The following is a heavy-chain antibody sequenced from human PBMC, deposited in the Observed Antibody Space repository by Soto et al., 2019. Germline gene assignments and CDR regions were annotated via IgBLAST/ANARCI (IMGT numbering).Heavy chain of an antibody. Sequence: VQLVESGGGVVQPGRSLRLSCAASGFIFSSYGMHWVRQAPGKGLEWVAVISYDGRNTYYADSVKGRFTISRDSSKNTLYLQMNSLRAEDTAVYYCATSTIDTSTWKQYFYGMDVWGQGSTVTVSS. V-gene: IGHV3-30*03. CDR1: GFIFSSYG. J-gene: IGHJ6*02. D-gene: IGHD6-13*01. CDR2: ISYDGRNT. CDR3: ATSTIDTSTWKQYFYGMDV.